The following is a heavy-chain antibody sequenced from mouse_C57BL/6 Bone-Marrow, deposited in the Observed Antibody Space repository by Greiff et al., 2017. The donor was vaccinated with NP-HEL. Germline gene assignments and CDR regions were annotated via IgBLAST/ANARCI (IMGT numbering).Heavy chain of an antibody. CDR1: GFTFSDYY. J-gene: IGHJ2*01. D-gene: IGHD2-5*01. V-gene: IGHV5-16*01. Sequence: EVKLVESEGGLVQPGSSMKLSCTASGFTFSDYYMAWVRQVPEKGLEWVANINYDGSSTYYLDSLKSRFIISRDNAKNILYLQMSSLKSEDTATYYCARAGYSNSHFDYWGQGTTLTVSS. CDR2: INYDGSST. CDR3: ARAGYSNSHFDY.